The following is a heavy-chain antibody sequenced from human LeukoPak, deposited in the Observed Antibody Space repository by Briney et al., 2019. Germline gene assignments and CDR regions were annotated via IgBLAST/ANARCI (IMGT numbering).Heavy chain of an antibody. J-gene: IGHJ4*02. V-gene: IGHV4-38-2*01. CDR2: IYHSGST. CDR3: ARRYAGGYFDY. CDR1: GYSISSGYY. D-gene: IGHD1-1*01. Sequence: SETLSLTCAVSGYSISSGYYWGWIRQPPGKGLEGIGSIYHSGSTYYNPSLKSRVTISVDTSKNQFSLKLGSVTAADTAVYYCARRYAGGYFDYWGQGTLVTVSS.